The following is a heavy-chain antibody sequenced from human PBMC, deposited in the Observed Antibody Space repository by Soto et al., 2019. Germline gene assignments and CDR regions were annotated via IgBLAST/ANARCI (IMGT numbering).Heavy chain of an antibody. CDR3: ARDIAGAGNGDY. D-gene: IGHD6-19*01. CDR2: ISSSSSYI. V-gene: IGHV3-21*01. J-gene: IGHJ4*02. Sequence: GGSLRLSCAASGFTFSSYSMNWVRQAPGKGLEWVSSISSSSSYIYYADSVKGRFTISRDNAKNSLYLQMNSLRAEDTAVYYCARDIAGAGNGDYWGQGTLVTVSS. CDR1: GFTFSSYS.